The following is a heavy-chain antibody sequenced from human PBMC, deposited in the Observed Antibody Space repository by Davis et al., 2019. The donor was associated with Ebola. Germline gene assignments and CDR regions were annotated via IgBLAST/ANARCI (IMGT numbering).Heavy chain of an antibody. CDR2: IIPIFGTA. CDR3: ARDPYCSGGTCYSDY. Sequence: SVKVSCKASGYTFTSYAISWVRQAPGQGLEWMGGIIPIFGTAHYAQKLQGRVKITADKSTSTAYMELRRLRSDDTAVYFCARDPYCSGGTCYSDYWGQGTLVTVSS. D-gene: IGHD2-15*01. V-gene: IGHV1-69*06. CDR1: GYTFTSYA. J-gene: IGHJ4*02.